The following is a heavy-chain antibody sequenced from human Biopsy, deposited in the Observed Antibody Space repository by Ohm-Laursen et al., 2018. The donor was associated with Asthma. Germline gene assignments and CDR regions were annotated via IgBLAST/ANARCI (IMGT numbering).Heavy chain of an antibody. CDR3: AKSADYYDSTDYLDF. CDR1: GFMFRSFG. Sequence: SLRLSCAASGFMFRSFGMHWVRQAPGKGLEWVSSISWNSGNIDYAVSVKGRFTISRDNAKNSLYLQMQGLRPEDTAFYYCAKSADYYDSTDYLDFWGRGTLVTVSS. J-gene: IGHJ4*01. D-gene: IGHD3-22*01. V-gene: IGHV3-9*01. CDR2: ISWNSGNI.